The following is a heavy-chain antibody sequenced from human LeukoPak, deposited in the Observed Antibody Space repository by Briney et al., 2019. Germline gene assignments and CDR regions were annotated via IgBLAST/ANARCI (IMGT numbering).Heavy chain of an antibody. CDR3: ATGEYFDWLVFDY. Sequence: GASVKVSCKISGYTLTELSMHWVRQAPGKGLEWMGGFDPEDGETIYAQKFQGRVTMTEDTSTDTAYMELSSLRSEDTAVYYCATGEYFDWLVFDYWGQGTLVTVSS. V-gene: IGHV1-24*01. CDR2: FDPEDGET. J-gene: IGHJ4*02. D-gene: IGHD3-9*01. CDR1: GYTLTELS.